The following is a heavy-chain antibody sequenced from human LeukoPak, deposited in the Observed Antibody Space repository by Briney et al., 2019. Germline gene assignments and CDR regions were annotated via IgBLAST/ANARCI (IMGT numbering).Heavy chain of an antibody. CDR3: TTDYTSGSPY. J-gene: IGHJ4*02. D-gene: IGHD3-10*01. CDR1: GLTFSAAW. CDR2: IKSKSDGGTT. Sequence: AGGSLRLSCTASGLTFSAAWMSWVRQAPGKGLEWVGRIKSKSDGGTTDYAAPVKGRFSISRDDSENTLYLEMNRLKTEDTAVYYCTTDYTSGSPYWGQGTLVTVSS. V-gene: IGHV3-15*01.